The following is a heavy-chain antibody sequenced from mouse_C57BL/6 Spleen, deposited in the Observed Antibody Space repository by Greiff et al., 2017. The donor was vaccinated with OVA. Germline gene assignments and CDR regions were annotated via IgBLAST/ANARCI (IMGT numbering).Heavy chain of an antibody. CDR1: GYTFTDYY. J-gene: IGHJ4*01. CDR3: ARGTYDYNAMDY. V-gene: IGHV1-76*01. D-gene: IGHD6-5*01. CDR2: IYPGSGNT. Sequence: QVQLQQSGAELVRPGASVKLSCKASGYTFTDYYINWVKQRPGQGLEWIARIYPGSGNTYYNEKLKGKATLTAEKSSSTAYMQLSSLTSEDSAVYFCARGTYDYNAMDYWGQGTSVTVSS.